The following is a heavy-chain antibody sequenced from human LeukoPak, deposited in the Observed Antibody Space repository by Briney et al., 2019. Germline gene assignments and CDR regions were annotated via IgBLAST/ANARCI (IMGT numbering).Heavy chain of an antibody. Sequence: KPSETLSLTCTVSGGSISSYYWSWIRQPPGKGLEWIGYIYTSGSTNYNPSLKSRVTISVDTSKNQFSLKLSSVTAADTAVYYCARLLMVRGVMAYYFDYWGQGTLVTVS. CDR1: GGSISSYY. CDR3: ARLLMVRGVMAYYFDY. D-gene: IGHD3-10*01. V-gene: IGHV4-4*09. CDR2: IYTSGST. J-gene: IGHJ4*02.